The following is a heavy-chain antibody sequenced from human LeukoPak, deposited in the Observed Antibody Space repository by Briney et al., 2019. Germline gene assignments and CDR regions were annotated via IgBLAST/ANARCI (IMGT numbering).Heavy chain of an antibody. CDR2: IIPILGIA. D-gene: IGHD6-19*01. Sequence: SVKVSCKASGGTFSSYAISWVRQAPGQGLEWMGRIIPILGIANYAQKFQGRVTITADKSTSTAYMELSSLRSEDTAVYYCAASRVAGTDLYYYYGMDVWGQGTTVTVSS. V-gene: IGHV1-69*04. CDR1: GGTFSSYA. CDR3: AASRVAGTDLYYYYGMDV. J-gene: IGHJ6*02.